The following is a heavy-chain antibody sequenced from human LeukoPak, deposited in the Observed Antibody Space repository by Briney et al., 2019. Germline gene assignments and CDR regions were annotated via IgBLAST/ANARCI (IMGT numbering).Heavy chain of an antibody. D-gene: IGHD5-12*01. V-gene: IGHV4-59*01. CDR3: ARIGTDSGYDWRVWFDP. CDR1: GVSISSYY. J-gene: IGHJ5*02. CDR2: IYYSGST. Sequence: TPSETLSLTCTVSGVSISSYYWSWIRQPPGKGLEWIGYIYYSGSTNYNPSLKSRVTISVDTSKNQFSLKLSSVTAADTAVYYCARIGTDSGYDWRVWFDPWGQGTLVTVSS.